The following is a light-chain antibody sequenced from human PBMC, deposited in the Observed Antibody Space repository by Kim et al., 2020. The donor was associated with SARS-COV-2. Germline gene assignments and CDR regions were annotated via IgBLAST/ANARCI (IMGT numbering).Light chain of an antibody. J-gene: IGKJ5*01. CDR1: HSVTSN. CDR3: QQYNNLPPIT. Sequence: SPGQTPTPSGRAIHSVTSNLACSPHKPGHTPRLLIYGASTTATLIPPRFSVSGSLTEFTLTISSLQSEDFAFYYCQQYNNLPPITFFQGTPLEIK. CDR2: GAS. V-gene: IGKV3-15*01.